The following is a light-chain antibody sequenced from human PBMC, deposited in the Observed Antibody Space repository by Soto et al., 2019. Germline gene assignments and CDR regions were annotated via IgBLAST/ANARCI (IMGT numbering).Light chain of an antibody. CDR2: EGS. Sequence: QSALTQAASVSGCPGQSITISCTGTSSDVGSYNLVSWYQQHPGKAPKLMIYEGSKRPSGVSNRFSGSKSGNTASLTISGLQAEDEADYYCCSYAASSSVVFGGGTKLTVL. V-gene: IGLV2-23*01. CDR3: CSYAASSSVV. CDR1: SSDVGSYNL. J-gene: IGLJ2*01.